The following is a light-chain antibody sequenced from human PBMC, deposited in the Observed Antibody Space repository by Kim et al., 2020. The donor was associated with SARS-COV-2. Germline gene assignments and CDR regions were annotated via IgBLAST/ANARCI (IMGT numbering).Light chain of an antibody. CDR3: QQRSNWPRRT. V-gene: IGKV3-11*01. CDR2: DAS. J-gene: IGKJ1*01. CDR1: QSVSSY. Sequence: SPGERATLSCRASQSVSSYLAWYQQKPGQAPRLLIYDASNRATGIPARFSGSGSGTDFTLTISSLEPEDFAVYYCQQRSNWPRRTFGQGTKVEIK.